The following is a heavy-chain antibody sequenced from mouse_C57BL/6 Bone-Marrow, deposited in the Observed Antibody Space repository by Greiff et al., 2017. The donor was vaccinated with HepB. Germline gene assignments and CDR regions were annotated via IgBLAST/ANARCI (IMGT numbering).Heavy chain of an antibody. V-gene: IGHV7-3*01. Sequence: EVKLVESGGGLVQPGGSLSLSCAASGFTFTDYYMSWVRQPPGKALEWLGFIRNKANGYTTEYSASVKGRFTISRDNSQSIRYLQMNALRAEDSATYYCARYGRLPFDYWGQGTTLTVSS. CDR1: GFTFTDYY. CDR2: IRNKANGYTT. CDR3: ARYGRLPFDY. J-gene: IGHJ2*01. D-gene: IGHD2-4*01.